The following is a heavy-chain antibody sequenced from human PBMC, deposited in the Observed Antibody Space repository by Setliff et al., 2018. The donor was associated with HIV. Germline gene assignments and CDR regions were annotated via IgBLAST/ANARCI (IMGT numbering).Heavy chain of an antibody. D-gene: IGHD6-13*01. Sequence: SETLSLTCAVSGGSISSSNWWSWVRQPPGKGLEWIGEIYHSGSTNYNPSLKSRVTITVDESKNQFSLKLTSVAAADTAVYYCAGAISAAGIAPFDFWGQGTLVTVSS. CDR3: AGAISAAGIAPFDF. J-gene: IGHJ4*02. V-gene: IGHV4-4*02. CDR2: IYHSGST. CDR1: GGSISSSNW.